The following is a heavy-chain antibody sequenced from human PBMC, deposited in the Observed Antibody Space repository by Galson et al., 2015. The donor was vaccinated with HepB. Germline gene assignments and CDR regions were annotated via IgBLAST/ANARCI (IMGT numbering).Heavy chain of an antibody. CDR3: VRGTWAPAGPAY. D-gene: IGHD6-13*01. Sequence: SVKVSCKASGYTFTSYSVHWLRQAPGQGLEWMGVINPSGTITTYAQNFQGRVTMTRDTSSNTAYMELSSLTSDDTAIYYCVRGTWAPAGPAYWGQGILVTVSS. V-gene: IGHV1-46*03. CDR1: GYTFTSYS. J-gene: IGHJ4*02. CDR2: INPSGTIT.